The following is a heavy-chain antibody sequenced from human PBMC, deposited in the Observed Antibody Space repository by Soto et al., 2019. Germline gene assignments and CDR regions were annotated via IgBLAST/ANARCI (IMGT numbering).Heavy chain of an antibody. D-gene: IGHD6-19*01. V-gene: IGHV3-7*01. J-gene: IGHJ6*02. CDR1: GFTFTTYW. CDR2: IKQDGSEK. Sequence: LGGTLRLSCAAPGFTFTTYWMSWVRQAPGKGLEWVANIKQDGSEKYYVDSVKGRFTISRDNAKNSLYLQMNSLRAEDTALYYCARVYLSSASPYHIYGLAVCG. CDR3: ARVYLSSASPYHIYGLAV.